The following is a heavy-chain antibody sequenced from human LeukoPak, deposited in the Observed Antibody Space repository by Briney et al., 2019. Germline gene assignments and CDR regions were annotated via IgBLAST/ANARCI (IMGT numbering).Heavy chain of an antibody. CDR1: GFTFSDYG. Sequence: GGSLRLSCAASGFTFSDYGMHWVRQAPGKGLEYVSTISSNGGSTYYANSVKGRFTVSRDNSKDTLYLQMGSLRAEDMAVYYCARDSSSRPFDYWGQGTLVTVSS. V-gene: IGHV3-64*01. CDR2: ISSNGGST. CDR3: ARDSSSRPFDY. J-gene: IGHJ4*02. D-gene: IGHD6-19*01.